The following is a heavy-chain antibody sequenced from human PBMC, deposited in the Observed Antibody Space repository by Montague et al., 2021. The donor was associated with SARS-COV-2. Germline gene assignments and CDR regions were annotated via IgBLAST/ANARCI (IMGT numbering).Heavy chain of an antibody. Sequence: SETLSLTCTVSGGSISSYYWSWIRQPPGKGLEWIGCIYYSGSTNYNPSLKSRVTISVDTSKNQFSLKLSSVTAADTAVYYCARRGYSYYYYGMDVWGQGTTVTVSS. V-gene: IGHV4-59*12. CDR3: ARRGYSYYYYGMDV. D-gene: IGHD5-24*01. J-gene: IGHJ6*02. CDR1: GGSISSYY. CDR2: IYYSGST.